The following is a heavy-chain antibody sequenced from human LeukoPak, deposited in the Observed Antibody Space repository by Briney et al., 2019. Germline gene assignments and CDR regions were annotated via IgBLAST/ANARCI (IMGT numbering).Heavy chain of an antibody. J-gene: IGHJ4*02. D-gene: IGHD6-13*01. V-gene: IGHV3-33*01. CDR1: GFTFSTYG. Sequence: GGSLRLSCAASGFTFSTYGMHWVRQAPGRGLEWVAVIWYDGSKRYYADSVKGRFTISRDNSKNTMYLQMDSLRADDTAVYYCARGSHESAAALDYWGQGTLSPSPQ. CDR2: IWYDGSKR. CDR3: ARGSHESAAALDY.